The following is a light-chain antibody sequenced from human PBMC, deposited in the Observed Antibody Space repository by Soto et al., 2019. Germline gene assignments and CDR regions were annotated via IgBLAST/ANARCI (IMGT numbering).Light chain of an antibody. CDR1: QTVSSY. J-gene: IGKJ4*01. CDR3: QQRSDWPST. Sequence: EIVLTQSPATLSLSPGDRATLSCRASQTVSSYLAWYQQKPGQAPRLLIYDASSRATGIPARFSGSGSGTDFPLTITRLEPEDFAVYYCQQRSDWPSTFGGGTKVEIK. CDR2: DAS. V-gene: IGKV3-11*01.